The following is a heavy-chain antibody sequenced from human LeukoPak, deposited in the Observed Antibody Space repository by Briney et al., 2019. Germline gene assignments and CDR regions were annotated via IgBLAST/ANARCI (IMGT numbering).Heavy chain of an antibody. CDR2: IYAGGTT. Sequence: GGSLRLSCVVSGFTVSNNYMSWVRQPPGKGLEWVSVIYAGGTTYYADSVRGRFTISKDTSKNTLHLQMNSLRAEDTAVYYCARDRNPRYYYDSSGPLRHWGQGTLVTVSS. CDR3: ARDRNPRYYYDSSGPLRH. D-gene: IGHD3-22*01. J-gene: IGHJ4*02. CDR1: GFTVSNNY. V-gene: IGHV3-53*01.